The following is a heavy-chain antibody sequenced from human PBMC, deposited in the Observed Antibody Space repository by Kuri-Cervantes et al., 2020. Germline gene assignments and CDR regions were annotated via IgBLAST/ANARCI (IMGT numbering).Heavy chain of an antibody. CDR3: ARWVSWSRGYYYYMDV. Sequence: GESLKISCAASGFTFSSYSMNWVRQAPGKGLEWVSYISSSSTIYYADSVKGRFTISRDNAKNSLYLQMNSLRAEDTAVYYCARWVSWSRGYYYYMDVWGKGTTVTVSS. J-gene: IGHJ6*03. CDR1: GFTFSSYS. D-gene: IGHD6-13*01. CDR2: ISSSSTI. V-gene: IGHV3-48*01.